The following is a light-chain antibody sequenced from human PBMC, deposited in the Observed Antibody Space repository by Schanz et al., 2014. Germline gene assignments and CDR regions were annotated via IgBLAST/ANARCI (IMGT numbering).Light chain of an antibody. V-gene: IGKV4-1*01. J-gene: IGKJ3*01. CDR3: QQYDSTPGT. Sequence: DIVMTQSPDSLAVSLGERATIHCKSSQSVLYSSNNKNYLAWYQQKPGQPPKLLIYWASTRESGVPDRFSGSGSGTDFTLTISSLQAEDVAVYYCQQYDSTPGTFGPGTKVDIK. CDR2: WAS. CDR1: QSVLYSSNNKNY.